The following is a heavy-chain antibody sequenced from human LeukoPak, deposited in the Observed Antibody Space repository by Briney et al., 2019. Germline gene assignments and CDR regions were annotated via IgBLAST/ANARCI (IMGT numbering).Heavy chain of an antibody. CDR2: INPSGGST. Sequence: ASVKVSCKASGYTFTSYYMHWVRQAPGQGLERMGIINPSGGSTSYAQKFQGRVTMTRDTSTSTVYMELSSLRSEDTAVYYCARDLGYSYGHHSYYLDYWGQGTLVTVSS. CDR3: ARDLGYSYGHHSYYLDY. J-gene: IGHJ4*02. CDR1: GYTFTSYY. V-gene: IGHV1-46*01. D-gene: IGHD5-18*01.